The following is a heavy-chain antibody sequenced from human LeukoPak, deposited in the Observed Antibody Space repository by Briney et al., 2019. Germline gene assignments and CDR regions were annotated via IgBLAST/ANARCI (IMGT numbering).Heavy chain of an antibody. V-gene: IGHV3-48*03. J-gene: IGHJ4*02. CDR1: GFTFSSYE. CDR2: ISRSGSTI. Sequence: PGGSLRLSCVASGFTFSSYEMNWVRQAPGKGLEWVSHISRSGSTIYYADSVKGRFTISRDNAKNSLYLQMNSLRAEDTALYYCARDYYDSSGYYYFDYWGQGTLVTVSS. D-gene: IGHD3-22*01. CDR3: ARDYYDSSGYYYFDY.